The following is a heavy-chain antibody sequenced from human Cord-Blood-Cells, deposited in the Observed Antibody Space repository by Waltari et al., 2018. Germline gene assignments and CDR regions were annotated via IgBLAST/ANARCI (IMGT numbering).Heavy chain of an antibody. D-gene: IGHD2-15*01. Sequence: QVQLVQSGAEVKKPGSSVKVSCKASVGTFSSYATSCVRQAPGHGLEWMGGIIPIFGTANYAQKFQGRVTITADESTSTAYMELSSLRSEDTAVYYCARRCSGGSCYSDYYYGMDVWGQGTTVTVSS. CDR1: VGTFSSYA. CDR2: IIPIFGTA. V-gene: IGHV1-69*01. CDR3: ARRCSGGSCYSDYYYGMDV. J-gene: IGHJ6*02.